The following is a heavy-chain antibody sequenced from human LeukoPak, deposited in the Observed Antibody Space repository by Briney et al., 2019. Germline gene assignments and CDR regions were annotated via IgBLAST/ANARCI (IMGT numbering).Heavy chain of an antibody. V-gene: IGHV4-4*07. D-gene: IGHD2-8*01. CDR1: GGSISSYY. CDR3: ARGVSPLDY. CDR2: IQSSGST. J-gene: IGHJ4*02. Sequence: SETLSLTCTVSGGSISSYYWSWVRQPAGQELEWIGRIQSSGSTNHNPSLKSRVNMSVDTSKFQFSLKLSSVTAADTAVYYCARGVSPLDYWGQGTLVTVSS.